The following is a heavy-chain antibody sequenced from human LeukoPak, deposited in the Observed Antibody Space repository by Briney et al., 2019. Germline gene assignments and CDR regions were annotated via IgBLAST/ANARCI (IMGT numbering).Heavy chain of an antibody. Sequence: SETLSLTYTVSGGSISTYYWGWIRQPPGKGLEWIGYIYYTGSTNYNPSLKSRVTVSLDTSRSQFSLRLNSVTAADTAVYYCARHQGSGLPDYWGQGTLVTVSS. CDR2: IYYTGST. D-gene: IGHD3-10*01. J-gene: IGHJ4*02. CDR1: GGSISTYY. V-gene: IGHV4-59*08. CDR3: ARHQGSGLPDY.